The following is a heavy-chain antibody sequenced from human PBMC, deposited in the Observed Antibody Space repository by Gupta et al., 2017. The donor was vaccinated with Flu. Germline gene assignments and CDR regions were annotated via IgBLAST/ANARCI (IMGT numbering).Heavy chain of an antibody. Sequence: SMNWVRQAPGKGLEWVSSISGSGGYIYYADSVKGRFTISRDNAKNSLDLQMNSLRAEDTAVYYCAGEVLAGPTAYDSWGQGTLVTVSS. D-gene: IGHD4-17*01. V-gene: IGHV3-21*01. CDR2: ISGSGGYI. J-gene: IGHJ4*02. CDR1: S. CDR3: AGEVLAGPTAYDS.